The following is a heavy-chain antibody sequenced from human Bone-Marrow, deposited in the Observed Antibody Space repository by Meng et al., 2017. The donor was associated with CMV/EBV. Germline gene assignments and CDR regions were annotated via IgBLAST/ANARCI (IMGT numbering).Heavy chain of an antibody. J-gene: IGHJ4*02. CDR3: ARGPSRRAQYTNSFDN. V-gene: IGHV3-49*04. CDR1: RFTFDEYA. CDR2: IRGKTFGETS. Sequence: GESLKISCKASRFTFDEYAMSWVRQAPGKGLEWVGFIRGKTFGETSEYAASVKGRFTISRDDSKKSLYLQMNSLKSEDTAVYYCARGPSRRAQYTNSFDNCGQGTLVTFST. D-gene: IGHD2-2*02.